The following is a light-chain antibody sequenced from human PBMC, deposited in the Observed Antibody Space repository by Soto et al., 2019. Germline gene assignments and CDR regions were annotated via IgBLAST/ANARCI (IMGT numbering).Light chain of an antibody. V-gene: IGLV2-14*03. Sequence: QSVLTQPASVSGSPGQSITISCTGSSSDVGGYNYVSWYQHHPGKAPKLMIYDVSNRPSGVSNRFSGSKSGNTASLTISRLQAEDESDYYCSSYTTSSTLVIFGGGTKVTVL. CDR3: SSYTTSSTLVI. J-gene: IGLJ2*01. CDR1: SSDVGGYNY. CDR2: DVS.